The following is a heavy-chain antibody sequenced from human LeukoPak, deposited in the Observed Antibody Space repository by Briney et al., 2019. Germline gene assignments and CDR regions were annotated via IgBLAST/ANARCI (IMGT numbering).Heavy chain of an antibody. CDR2: IWYDGSNK. CDR3: AREVMYYDSSGYYEGFFDY. J-gene: IGHJ4*02. Sequence: GGSLRLSCAASGFTFSSYGMHWVRQAPGKGLEWVAVIWYDGSNKYYADSVKGRFTISRDNSKNTLYLQMNSLRAEDTAVYYCAREVMYYDSSGYYEGFFDYWGQGTLVTVSS. D-gene: IGHD3-22*01. CDR1: GFTFSSYG. V-gene: IGHV3-33*01.